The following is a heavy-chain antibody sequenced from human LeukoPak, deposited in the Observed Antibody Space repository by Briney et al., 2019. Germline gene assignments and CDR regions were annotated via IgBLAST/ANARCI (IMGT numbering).Heavy chain of an antibody. V-gene: IGHV3-23*01. CDR3: AKNLDSSTWYRFDP. CDR1: GFTFSSYA. Sequence: GGSLRLSCAASGFTFSSYAMSCVRQAPGKGLEWVSGISGSGDSTYYADSVKGRFTISRDNSKNTLHLQMNSLRAEDTAVYYCAKNLDSSTWYRFDPWGQGTLVTVSS. D-gene: IGHD6-13*01. J-gene: IGHJ5*02. CDR2: ISGSGDST.